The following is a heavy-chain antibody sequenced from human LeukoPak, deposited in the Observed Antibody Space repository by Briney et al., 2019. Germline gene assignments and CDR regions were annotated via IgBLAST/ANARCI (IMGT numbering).Heavy chain of an antibody. CDR2: ISAYNGNT. D-gene: IGHD3-10*01. J-gene: IGHJ5*02. V-gene: IGHV1-18*01. CDR1: GYTFTSYG. Sequence: EASVKVSCKASGYTFTSYGISWVRQAPGQGLEWMGWISAYNGNTNYAQKFQGRVTITADKSTSTAYMELSSLRSEDTAVYYCARDNLPMVRGVKARFDPWGQGTLVTVSS. CDR3: ARDNLPMVRGVKARFDP.